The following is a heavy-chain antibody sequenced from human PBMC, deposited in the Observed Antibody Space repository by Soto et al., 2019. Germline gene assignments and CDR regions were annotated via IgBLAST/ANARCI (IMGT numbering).Heavy chain of an antibody. CDR2: IVVGSGNT. CDR3: AADGYLMGGSYFDY. V-gene: IGHV1-58*02. J-gene: IGHJ4*02. Sequence: ASVKVSCKASGFTFTSSAMQWVRQARGQRLEWIGWIVVGSGNTNYAQKFQERVTITRDMSTSTAYMELSSLRSEDTAVYYCAADGYLMGGSYFDYWGQGTLVTVSS. D-gene: IGHD1-26*01. CDR1: GFTFTSSA.